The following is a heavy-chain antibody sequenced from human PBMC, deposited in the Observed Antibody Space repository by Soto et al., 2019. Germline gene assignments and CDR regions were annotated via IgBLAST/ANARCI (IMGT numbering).Heavy chain of an antibody. Sequence: QVQLVQSGAEVKKPGASVKVSCKASGYTFTSYGISWVRQAPGQGLEWMGWISAYNGNTNYAQKLQGRVTMTTDTATSTAYMELRSLRSDDTAVYYCARGVRMATINLDYYYGMDVWGQGTTVTVSS. CDR3: ARGVRMATINLDYYYGMDV. V-gene: IGHV1-18*01. D-gene: IGHD5-12*01. CDR2: ISAYNGNT. J-gene: IGHJ6*02. CDR1: GYTFTSYG.